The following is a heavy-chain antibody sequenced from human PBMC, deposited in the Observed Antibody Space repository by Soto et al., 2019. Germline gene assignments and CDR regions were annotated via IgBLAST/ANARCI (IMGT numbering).Heavy chain of an antibody. CDR3: ATSLTTSLYYYYGMDV. Sequence: GGSLRLSCVGSGFTFNSYSITWVRQAPGTGLEWVSGISGSGSRIYCADSVKGRFTISRDNSENTLYLQMNSLRVEDTAVYYCATSLTTSLYYYYGMDVWGQGTMVTVSS. CDR2: ISGSGSRI. D-gene: IGHD4-17*01. V-gene: IGHV3-23*01. J-gene: IGHJ6*02. CDR1: GFTFNSYS.